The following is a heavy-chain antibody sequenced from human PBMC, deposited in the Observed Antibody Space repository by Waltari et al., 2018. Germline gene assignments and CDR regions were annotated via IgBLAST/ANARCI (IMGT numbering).Heavy chain of an antibody. CDR3: ARGRRDFWSGYYSPPLYYYYYGMDV. D-gene: IGHD3-3*01. CDR2: INHSGST. Sequence: QVQLQQWGAGLLKPSETLSLTCAVYGGSFSGYYWSWIRQPPGKGLEWIGEINHSGSTNYNPSLKRRVTISVDTSKNQFSLKLSSVTAADTAVYYCARGRRDFWSGYYSPPLYYYYYGMDVWGQGTTVTVSS. V-gene: IGHV4-34*01. J-gene: IGHJ6*02. CDR1: GGSFSGYY.